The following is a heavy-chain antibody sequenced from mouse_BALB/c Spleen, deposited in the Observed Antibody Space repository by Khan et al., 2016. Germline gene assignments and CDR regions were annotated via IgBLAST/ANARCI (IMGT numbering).Heavy chain of an antibody. D-gene: IGHD1-2*01. Sequence: VQLQQSGPGLVKPSQSLSLTRTVTGYSITSDYAWNWIRQFPGNKLEWMGYISYSGSTSYNPSLKSRISITRDTSKNHFFLQLNSVTTEDTATECCARTADTLYYAMDYWGQGTSVTVSS. CDR3: ARTADTLYYAMDY. CDR1: GYSITSDYA. V-gene: IGHV3-2*02. J-gene: IGHJ4*01. CDR2: ISYSGST.